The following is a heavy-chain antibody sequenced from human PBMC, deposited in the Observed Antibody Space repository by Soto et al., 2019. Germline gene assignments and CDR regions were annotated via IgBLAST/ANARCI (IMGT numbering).Heavy chain of an antibody. CDR1: EFTFSTYW. CDR2: INSDGSST. D-gene: IGHD6-19*01. CDR3: ARSPSSAWYYFDY. V-gene: IGHV3-74*01. Sequence: EVQLVESGGGLVQPGGSLRLSCAASEFTFSTYWMYWVRQVPGKGLVWVSRINSDGSSTSYADSVKGRFTISRDYAKNTWYLQMSSLGAEDTAVYYCARSPSSAWYYFDYWGQGTLVTASS. J-gene: IGHJ4*02.